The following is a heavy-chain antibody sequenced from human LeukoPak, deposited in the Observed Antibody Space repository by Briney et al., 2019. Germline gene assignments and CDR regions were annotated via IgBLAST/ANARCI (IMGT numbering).Heavy chain of an antibody. J-gene: IGHJ3*02. Sequence: SETLSLTCTVSGGSISSGSYYWSWIRQPAGKGLEWIGRIYTSGSTNYNPSLKSRVTISVDTSKNQFSLKLSSVTAADTAVYYCARESSSWNDAFDIWGQGTMVTVSS. D-gene: IGHD6-13*01. CDR2: IYTSGST. V-gene: IGHV4-61*02. CDR1: GGSISSGSYY. CDR3: ARESSSWNDAFDI.